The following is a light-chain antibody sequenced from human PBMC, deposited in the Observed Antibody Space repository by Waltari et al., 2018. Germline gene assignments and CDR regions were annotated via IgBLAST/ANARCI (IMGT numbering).Light chain of an antibody. J-gene: IGLJ1*01. CDR3: QVWDVSSVHYV. Sequence: SYVLTQPPPVSVAPGETARITCGGNNIGSKSVHWYQQNPGQAPVLVIYDDSDRPSGIPERFSGSNSGNTATLTISRVEAGDEADYYCQVWDVSSVHYVFGTGTKVTVL. CDR2: DDS. CDR1: NIGSKS. V-gene: IGLV3-21*04.